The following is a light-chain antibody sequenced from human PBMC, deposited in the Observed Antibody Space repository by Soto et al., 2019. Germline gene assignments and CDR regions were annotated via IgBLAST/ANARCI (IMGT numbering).Light chain of an antibody. CDR2: GAS. Sequence: EIVRTRSPATLSVSPGERATLSCRASQTVSNSLAWYQQKPGQAPRLLIYGASTRATDIPARFSGSGSGTQFTLTIRSLQSEVFGSYYCQQYKAWPGTFGQGTTVEIK. J-gene: IGKJ1*01. V-gene: IGKV3-15*01. CDR1: QTVSNS. CDR3: QQYKAWPGT.